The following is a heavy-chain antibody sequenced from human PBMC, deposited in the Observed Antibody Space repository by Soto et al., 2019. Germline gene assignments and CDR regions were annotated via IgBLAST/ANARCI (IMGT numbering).Heavy chain of an antibody. V-gene: IGHV4-4*02. CDR3: ARYNAASGTYYFDF. CDR2: INHRGSA. D-gene: IGHD6-13*01. Sequence: QVELQESGPGLVKPSGTLSLTCAVSGASVSSTYWWSWVRQPPGKGPEWIGEINHRGSANYNPSLQGRVPRSVDLSKSQFSRRLTSVTAADTAVYYCARYNAASGTYYFDFWGQGALVTVSS. J-gene: IGHJ4*02. CDR1: GASVSSTYW.